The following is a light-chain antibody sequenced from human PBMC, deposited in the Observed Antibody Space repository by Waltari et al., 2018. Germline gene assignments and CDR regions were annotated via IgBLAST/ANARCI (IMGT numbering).Light chain of an antibody. CDR3: QSYQV. J-gene: IGLJ3*02. CDR1: SGSIASNY. V-gene: IGLV6-57*03. Sequence: FMLTQPHSVSESPGKTVTISCTRSSGSIASNYVQWYQLRPGSAPTTIIVEDDQRPSGVPGGFSCFIYSSSNSASLTSSGLKTEDEADYYCQSYQVFGGGTKLTVL. CDR2: EDD.